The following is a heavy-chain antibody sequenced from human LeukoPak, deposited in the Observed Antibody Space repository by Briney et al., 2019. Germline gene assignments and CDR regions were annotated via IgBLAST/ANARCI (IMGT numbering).Heavy chain of an antibody. CDR3: ARGDYGGANWFDP. D-gene: IGHD4-23*01. Sequence: GGSLRLSCAASGFTFSSYSMNWVRQAPGKGLEWVPSISSSSSYIYYADSVKGRFTISRDNAKNSLYLQMNSLRAEDTAVYYCARGDYGGANWFDPWGQGTLVTVSS. V-gene: IGHV3-21*01. CDR2: ISSSSSYI. CDR1: GFTFSSYS. J-gene: IGHJ5*02.